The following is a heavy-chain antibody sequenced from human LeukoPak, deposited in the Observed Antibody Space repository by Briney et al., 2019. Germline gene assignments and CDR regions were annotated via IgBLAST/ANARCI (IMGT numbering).Heavy chain of an antibody. CDR1: GFTFSSYS. Sequence: GGSLRLSCAASGFTFSSYSMNWVRQAPGKGLEWVSYISSSSSTIYYADSVKGRFTISRDNAKNSLYLQMNSLRAEDTAVYYCARDDPYDSSGYCFDYWGQGTLVTVSS. CDR3: ARDDPYDSSGYCFDY. V-gene: IGHV3-48*01. D-gene: IGHD3-22*01. CDR2: ISSSSSTI. J-gene: IGHJ4*02.